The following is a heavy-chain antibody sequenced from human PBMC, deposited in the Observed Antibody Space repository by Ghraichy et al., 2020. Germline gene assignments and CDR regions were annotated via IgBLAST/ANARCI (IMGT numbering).Heavy chain of an antibody. CDR2: ISGSGGST. V-gene: IGHV3-23*01. CDR1: GFTFSSYA. CDR3: AKDSSRDNDYYGSGSYNF. J-gene: IGHJ4*02. D-gene: IGHD3-10*01. Sequence: GGSLRLSCAASGFTFSSYAMSWVRQAPGKGLEWVSAISGSGGSTYYADSVKGRFTISRDNSKNTLYLQMNSLRAEDTAVYYCAKDSSRDNDYYGSGSYNFWGQGTLVTVSS.